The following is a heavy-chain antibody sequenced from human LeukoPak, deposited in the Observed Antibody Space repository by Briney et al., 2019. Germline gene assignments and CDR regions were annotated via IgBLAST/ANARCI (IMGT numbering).Heavy chain of an antibody. D-gene: IGHD2-2*02. CDR1: GYTFTAFD. CDR2: MNPNSANT. Sequence: SVKLSCKASGYTFTAFDISWVRQATRQGLEWVGSMNPNSANTGYAHKIQGTATITRNTSISSAYMELSSMRSEEKAVYYCARAVAGALHCNSTGCYSDDYYMDVWGKGTTVTVSS. J-gene: IGHJ6*03. CDR3: ARAVAGALHCNSTGCYSDDYYMDV. V-gene: IGHV1-8*03.